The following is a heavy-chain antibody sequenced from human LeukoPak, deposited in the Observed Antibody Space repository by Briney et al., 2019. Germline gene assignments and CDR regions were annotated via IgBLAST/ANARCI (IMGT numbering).Heavy chain of an antibody. V-gene: IGHV3-11*01. CDR1: GFTFSDYY. J-gene: IGHJ4*02. CDR2: ISDSGSTI. D-gene: IGHD6-13*01. CDR3: AKDIEAGYSSSWYWGVGFDY. Sequence: PGGSLRLSCAASGFTFSDYYMSWIRQAPGKGLEWISYISDSGSTIYYADSVKGRFTISRDNAKNSLYLQMNSLRAEDTALYYCAKDIEAGYSSSWYWGVGFDYWGQGTLVTVSS.